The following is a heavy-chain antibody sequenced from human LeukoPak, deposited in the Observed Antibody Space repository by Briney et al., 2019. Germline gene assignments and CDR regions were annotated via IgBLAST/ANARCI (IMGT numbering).Heavy chain of an antibody. D-gene: IGHD3-22*01. Sequence: ASVKVSCKASGYTFTSYYMHWVRQAPGQGLEWMGIINPSGGSTSYAQKFQCRVTMTRDTSTSTVYMELSSLRSEDTAVYYCARVAGYYDSSGYYYPAGMDVWGQGTTVTVSS. V-gene: IGHV1-46*01. CDR1: GYTFTSYY. CDR2: INPSGGST. CDR3: ARVAGYYDSSGYYYPAGMDV. J-gene: IGHJ6*02.